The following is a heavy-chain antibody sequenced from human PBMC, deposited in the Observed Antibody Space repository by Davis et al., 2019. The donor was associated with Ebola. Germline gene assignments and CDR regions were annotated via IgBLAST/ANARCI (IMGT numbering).Heavy chain of an antibody. CDR2: IIPILGIA. Sequence: AASVKVSCKASGGTFSSYAISWVRQAPGQGLEWMGRIIPILGIANYAQKFQGRVTITADKSTSTAYMELRSLRSDDTAVYYCARDLAAADGGCWGQGTLVTVSS. V-gene: IGHV1-69*04. D-gene: IGHD6-13*01. CDR1: GGTFSSYA. J-gene: IGHJ4*02. CDR3: ARDLAAADGGC.